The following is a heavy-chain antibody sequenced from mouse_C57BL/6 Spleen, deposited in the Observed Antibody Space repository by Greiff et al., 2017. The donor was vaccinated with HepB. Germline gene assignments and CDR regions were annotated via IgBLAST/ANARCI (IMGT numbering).Heavy chain of an antibody. CDR2: INYDGSSN. J-gene: IGHJ1*03. V-gene: IGHV5-16*01. CDR3: ARDPFYYYGSSYWYFDV. D-gene: IGHD1-1*01. Sequence: EVKLVESEGGLVQPGSSMKLSCTASGFTFSDYYMAWVRQVPEKGLEWVANINYDGSSNYYLDSLKSRFIISRDNAKNSLYLQMSSLKSEDTATYYCARDPFYYYGSSYWYFDVWGTGTTVTVSS. CDR1: GFTFSDYY.